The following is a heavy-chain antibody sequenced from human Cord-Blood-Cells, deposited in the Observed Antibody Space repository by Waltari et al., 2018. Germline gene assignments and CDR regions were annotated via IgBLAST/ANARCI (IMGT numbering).Heavy chain of an antibody. J-gene: IGHJ6*02. V-gene: IGHV4-30-2*01. CDR1: GGSISRGGYS. Sequence: QLQLQESGSGLVKPSQTLSLTCAVSGGSISRGGYSWSWIWQPPGKGLEWIGYIYHSGSTYYNPSLKSRVTISVDRSKNQFSLKLSSVTAADTAVYYCARDRKDFWSGYYYYYGMDVWGQGTTVTVSS. CDR3: ARDRKDFWSGYYYYYGMDV. D-gene: IGHD3-3*01. CDR2: IYHSGST.